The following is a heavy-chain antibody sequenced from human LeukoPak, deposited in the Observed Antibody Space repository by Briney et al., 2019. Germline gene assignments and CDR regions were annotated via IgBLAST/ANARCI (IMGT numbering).Heavy chain of an antibody. CDR2: ISGSGGST. CDR1: GFTFSSYA. D-gene: IGHD2-15*01. Sequence: GGSLRLSCAASGFTFSSYAMSWVRQAPGKGLEWVSAISGSGGSTYYADSVKGRFTISRDNSKNTLYLQMNSLRAEDTAVYYCAKDHIDRYCSGGSCYSMRSGWFDPWGQGTLVTVSS. V-gene: IGHV3-23*01. CDR3: AKDHIDRYCSGGSCYSMRSGWFDP. J-gene: IGHJ5*02.